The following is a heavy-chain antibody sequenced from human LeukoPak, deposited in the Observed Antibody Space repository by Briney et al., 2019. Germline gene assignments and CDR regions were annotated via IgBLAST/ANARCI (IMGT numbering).Heavy chain of an antibody. J-gene: IGHJ5*02. CDR1: GGSISSSSYY. D-gene: IGHD2-21*02. Sequence: PSETLSLTCTVSGGSISSSSYYWGWIRQPPGKGLEWIGSIYYSGSTYYNPSLKSRVTISVDTSKNQFSLKLSSVTAADTAVYYCARPLLGVVTAIDNWFDPWGQGTLVTVSS. V-gene: IGHV4-39*01. CDR3: ARPLLGVVTAIDNWFDP. CDR2: IYYSGST.